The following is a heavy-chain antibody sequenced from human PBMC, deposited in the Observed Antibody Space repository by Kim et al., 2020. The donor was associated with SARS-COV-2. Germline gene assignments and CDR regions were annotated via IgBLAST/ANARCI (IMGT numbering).Heavy chain of an antibody. Sequence: GGSLRLSCAASGFTFDDYAMHWVRQAPGKGLEWVSGISWNSGSIGYADSVKGRFTISRDNAKNSLYLQMNSLRAEDTALYYCAKDIGYSSGLFDYWGQGT. CDR1: GFTFDDYA. V-gene: IGHV3-9*01. CDR2: ISWNSGSI. D-gene: IGHD6-19*01. J-gene: IGHJ4*02. CDR3: AKDIGYSSGLFDY.